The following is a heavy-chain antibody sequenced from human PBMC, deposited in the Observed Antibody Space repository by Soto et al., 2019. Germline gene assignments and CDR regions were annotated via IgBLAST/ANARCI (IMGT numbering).Heavy chain of an antibody. CDR1: GFTFSSYA. J-gene: IGHJ4*02. V-gene: IGHV3-30-3*01. D-gene: IGHD6-13*01. CDR3: AREIAYSSSWGLDY. Sequence: QVQLVESGGGVVQPGRSLRLSCAASGFTFSSYAMHWVRQAPGKGLEWVAVISYDGSNKYYADSVKGRFTISRDNSKNTLYLQMNSLRAEDMAVYYCAREIAYSSSWGLDYWGQGTLVTVSS. CDR2: ISYDGSNK.